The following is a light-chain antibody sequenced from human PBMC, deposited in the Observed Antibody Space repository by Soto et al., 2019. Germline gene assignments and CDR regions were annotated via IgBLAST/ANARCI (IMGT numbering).Light chain of an antibody. Sequence: IQMTQSPSTLSASVGDRVTITCRASQNRNTWLAGDQQKPWAPPKLLMFQPSHLKSGVSSRFSGAGSGTRFTLTISGLQPDDLATYYCSQSSNYVWTFGQGTKVEVK. CDR1: QNRNTW. CDR3: SQSSNYVWT. V-gene: IGKV1-5*03. CDR2: QPS. J-gene: IGKJ1*01.